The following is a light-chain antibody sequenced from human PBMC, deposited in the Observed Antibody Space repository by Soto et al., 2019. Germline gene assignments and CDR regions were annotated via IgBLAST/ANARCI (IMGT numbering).Light chain of an antibody. J-gene: IGKJ5*01. Sequence: DIQLSPSQSSLSASVGDRVTITSQASQSISSYLNWYQQKPGKAPKLLIYAASSLQTGVPSRFSGSGSGTDFTLTISSLQPEDFATYYCQQSYSTPITVGQGTRLEI. CDR1: QSISSY. CDR2: AAS. V-gene: IGKV1-39*01. CDR3: QQSYSTPIT.